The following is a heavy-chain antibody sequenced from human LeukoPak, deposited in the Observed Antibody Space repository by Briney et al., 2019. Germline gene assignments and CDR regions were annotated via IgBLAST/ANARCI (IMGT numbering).Heavy chain of an antibody. V-gene: IGHV3-48*04. Sequence: PGGSLRLSCAASGYTFSTYSMNWVRQAPGKGLEWVSYISSSSSTIYYADSVKGRFTISRDNAKNSLYLQMNSLRAEDTAVYYCARELRYDNSDSGAFWGQGTVVTVSS. D-gene: IGHD3-22*01. J-gene: IGHJ3*01. CDR3: ARELRYDNSDSGAF. CDR1: GYTFSTYS. CDR2: ISSSSSTI.